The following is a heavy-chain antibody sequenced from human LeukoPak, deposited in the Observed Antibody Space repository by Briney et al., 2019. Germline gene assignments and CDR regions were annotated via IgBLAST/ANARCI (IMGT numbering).Heavy chain of an antibody. D-gene: IGHD2-15*01. J-gene: IGHJ4*02. CDR1: GFAFPIYW. CDR2: IGKDGSEK. V-gene: IGHV3-7*01. Sequence: PGGSLRLSCAASGFAFPIYWMVWVRQAPGKGLEWVASIGKDGSEKSYVDSVKGRFTISRDNARNSLYLQMSSLRVEDTAVYYCTRDIVYLQLEYWGQGALVTVSS. CDR3: TRDIVYLQLEY.